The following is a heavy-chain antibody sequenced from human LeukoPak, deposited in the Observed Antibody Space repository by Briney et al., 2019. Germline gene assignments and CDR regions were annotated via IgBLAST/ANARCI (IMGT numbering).Heavy chain of an antibody. Sequence: GGSLRLSCAASGFIFDSYAMHWVRQAPGKSLEWVSLISGDGSRTYYGDSVRGRFAISRDNSKNSLYLQMKSLKTEDTALYYCAKADCGGDCLVLQHWGQGTLVTVSS. CDR1: GFIFDSYA. CDR2: ISGDGSRT. D-gene: IGHD2-21*02. J-gene: IGHJ1*01. V-gene: IGHV3-43*02. CDR3: AKADCGGDCLVLQH.